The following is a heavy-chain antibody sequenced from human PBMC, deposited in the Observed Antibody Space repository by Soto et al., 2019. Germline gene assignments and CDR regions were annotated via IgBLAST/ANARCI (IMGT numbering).Heavy chain of an antibody. D-gene: IGHD3-16*02. Sequence: SETLSLTCTVSGGSISSYYWSWIRQPAGKGLEWIGRIFSSGSTNYNPSLKSRVTMSVDTSKKQFSLKLRSVTAADTAVYYCARDPLTRFDYWGQGTLVPVSS. CDR3: ARDPLTRFDY. CDR1: GGSISSYY. CDR2: IFSSGST. J-gene: IGHJ4*02. V-gene: IGHV4-4*07.